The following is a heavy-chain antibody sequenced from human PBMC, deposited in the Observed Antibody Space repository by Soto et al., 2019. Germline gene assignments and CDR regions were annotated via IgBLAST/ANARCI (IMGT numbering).Heavy chain of an antibody. J-gene: IGHJ6*02. CDR3: ARAPPGDSLCYRYYGMDV. CDR2: ISLDGSRT. V-gene: IGHV3-74*01. CDR1: GFAFGSYW. D-gene: IGHD2-8*01. Sequence: EVQLVESGGGLVQPGGSLRLSCAAPGFAFGSYWMHWVRQAPGKGLVWVSHISLDGSRTNYADSVKGRFTISRDNAKNTLYLLMNSLRAEDTAVYYCARAPPGDSLCYRYYGMDVWGQGTAVTVSS.